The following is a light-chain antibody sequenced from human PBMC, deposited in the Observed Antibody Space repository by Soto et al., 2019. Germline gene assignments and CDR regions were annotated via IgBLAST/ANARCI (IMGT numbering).Light chain of an antibody. J-gene: IGKJ4*01. CDR1: QRINTY. Sequence: DIQMTQSPSSLSASVGDRVTITCRASQRINTYVNWYQQRPGKAPKLLIYAASILQRGVPSKFCGSGSGSEFSLTIHSLQPDDFATYYCQQSYTTPLTFGGGTKVEI. CDR3: QQSYTTPLT. CDR2: AAS. V-gene: IGKV1-39*01.